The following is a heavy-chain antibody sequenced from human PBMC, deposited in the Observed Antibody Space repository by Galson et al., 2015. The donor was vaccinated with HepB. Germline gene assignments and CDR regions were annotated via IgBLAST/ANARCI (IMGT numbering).Heavy chain of an antibody. V-gene: IGHV3-74*01. D-gene: IGHD1-26*01. CDR2: IDSDGSST. CDR3: ARVRGSPGSSYYDY. Sequence: SLRLSCAASGFTFSSYWMHWVRQAPGKGLVWVSRIDSDGSSTTYADSVKGRFTISRDNAKNTLYLQMNSLRAEDTAVYYCARVRGSPGSSYYDYWGQGTLVTVSS. J-gene: IGHJ4*02. CDR1: GFTFSSYW.